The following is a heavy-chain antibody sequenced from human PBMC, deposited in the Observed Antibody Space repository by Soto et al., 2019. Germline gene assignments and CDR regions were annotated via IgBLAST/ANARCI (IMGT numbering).Heavy chain of an antibody. CDR2: ISPNSGGT. V-gene: IGHV1-2*02. J-gene: IGHJ5*02. Sequence: ASVKVSCKASGYTFTGYYMHWVRQAPGQGLEWMGWISPNSGGTNYAQKFQGRVTMTRDTSISTAYMELSRLRSDDTAVYYCARDSNGLWFGELFHNSNWFDPWGQGTLVTVSS. D-gene: IGHD3-10*01. CDR1: GYTFTGYY. CDR3: ARDSNGLWFGELFHNSNWFDP.